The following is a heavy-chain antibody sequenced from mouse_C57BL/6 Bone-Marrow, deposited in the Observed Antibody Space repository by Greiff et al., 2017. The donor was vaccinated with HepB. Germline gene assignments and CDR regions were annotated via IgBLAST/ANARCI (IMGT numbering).Heavy chain of an antibody. J-gene: IGHJ4*01. CDR2: IDPSDSYT. V-gene: IGHV1-59*01. CDR1: GYTFTSYW. CDR3: ARGVVVDY. Sequence: QVQLQQSGAELVRPGTSVKLSCKASGYTFTSYWMHWVKQRPGQGLEWIGVIDPSDSYTNYNQKCKGKATLTVDTSSSTAYMQLSSLTSEDSAVYYCARGVVVDYWGQGTSVTVSS.